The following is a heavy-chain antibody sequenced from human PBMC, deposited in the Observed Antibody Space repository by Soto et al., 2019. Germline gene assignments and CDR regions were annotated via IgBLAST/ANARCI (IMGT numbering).Heavy chain of an antibody. V-gene: IGHV3-23*01. J-gene: IGHJ6*02. Sequence: PGGSLRLSCEASTFTFSDYGISWVRQAPGKGLEWVSAISGNGLSTYYPDSGQGRFTISRDNSRNTVYLEMNSLRDEDTAIYYCATMIRKVTYYYGMDVWGQGTTVTVSS. D-gene: IGHD3-10*01. CDR1: TFTFSDYG. CDR3: ATMIRKVTYYYGMDV. CDR2: ISGNGLST.